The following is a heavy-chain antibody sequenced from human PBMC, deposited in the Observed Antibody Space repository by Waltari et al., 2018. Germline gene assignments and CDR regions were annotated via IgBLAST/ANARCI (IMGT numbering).Heavy chain of an antibody. CDR2: ITGGGGAT. D-gene: IGHD6-19*01. J-gene: IGHJ5*02. Sequence: GSLRLSCAASGFTFSKYAMRWVRQAPGKGLEWVSSITGGGGATFYADSVKGRFTISRDNSKNTLYVQMHSLRVDDSAIYYCAKGKASGLVDWFDPWGQGTLVTVSS. CDR3: AKGKASGLVDWFDP. CDR1: GFTFSKYA. V-gene: IGHV3-23*01.